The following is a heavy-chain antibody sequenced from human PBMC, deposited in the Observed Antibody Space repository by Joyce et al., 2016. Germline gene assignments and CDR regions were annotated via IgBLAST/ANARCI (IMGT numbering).Heavy chain of an antibody. CDR1: GFIFSDFA. V-gene: IGHV3-30-3*01. CDR3: VRENLNSLDY. CDR2: ISYDGSNR. D-gene: IGHD4-11*01. J-gene: IGHJ4*02. Sequence: QVQLVESGGGVVRPGRSLRLSCTVSGFIFSDFAMHWARQAPANGVEWLTYISYDGSNRYYSDSVKGRFTISRDDSKNTLYLEMNSLRAEDTAIYYCVRENLNSLDYWGRGTLVTVSS.